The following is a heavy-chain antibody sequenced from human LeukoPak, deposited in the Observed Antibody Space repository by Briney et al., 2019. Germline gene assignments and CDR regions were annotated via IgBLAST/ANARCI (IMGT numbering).Heavy chain of an antibody. D-gene: IGHD5/OR15-5a*01. CDR3: ARNMDIVSTIMVFDF. J-gene: IGHJ4*02. CDR2: ISSGGDYI. CDR1: GFTFTSYS. V-gene: IGHV3-21*01. Sequence: SGGSLSLSCAASGFTFTSYSMDWVRQAPGKGLEWVSSISSGGDYIFYADSVKGRFTISRDNAKNSVFLQMNSLIAEDTAVYFCARNMDIVSTIMVFDFWGQGTLVTVSS.